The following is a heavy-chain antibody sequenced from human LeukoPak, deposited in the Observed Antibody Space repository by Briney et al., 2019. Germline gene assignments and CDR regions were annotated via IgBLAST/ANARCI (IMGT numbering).Heavy chain of an antibody. Sequence: SETLSLTCTVSGGSVSSGSDYWSWIRQPPGKGLEWIGYIYYSGSTNYNPSLKSRVTISVDASKNQFSLKLSSVTAADTAVYYCAKARAAVVTEYFYGMDVWGQGTTVTVSS. CDR1: GGSVSSGSDY. CDR2: IYYSGST. V-gene: IGHV4-61*01. D-gene: IGHD5-18*01. CDR3: AKARAAVVTEYFYGMDV. J-gene: IGHJ6*02.